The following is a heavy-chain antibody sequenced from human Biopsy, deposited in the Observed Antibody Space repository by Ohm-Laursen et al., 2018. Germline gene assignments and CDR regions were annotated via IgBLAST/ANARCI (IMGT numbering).Heavy chain of an antibody. J-gene: IGHJ4*02. D-gene: IGHD3-16*01. CDR2: ISWDSGRI. Sequence: SLRLSCAASAFIFDVYAMHWVRLAPAKGLEWVSVISWDSGRIDYADSVKGRFTIFRDNAKNSLYLQMNSLRAEDTALYYCAKDSGGSPLGELFHWGQGNLVTVSS. CDR1: AFIFDVYA. V-gene: IGHV3-9*01. CDR3: AKDSGGSPLGELFH.